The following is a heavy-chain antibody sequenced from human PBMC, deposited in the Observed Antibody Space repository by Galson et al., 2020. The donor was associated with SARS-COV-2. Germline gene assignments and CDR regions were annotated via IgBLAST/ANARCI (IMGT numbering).Heavy chain of an antibody. D-gene: IGHD3-22*01. V-gene: IGHV4-59*08. CDR2: IYYSGST. J-gene: IGHJ6*03. CDR3: ARGKGGYYDSSGYYSSVYYYYYMDV. Sequence: SETLSLTCTVSGGSISSYYWSWIRQPPGKGLEWIGYIYYSGSTNYKHTLKSRVTISVDTSKNQFSLKLSSVTAADTAVYYCARGKGGYYDSSGYYSSVYYYYYMDVWGKGTTVTVSS. CDR1: GGSISSYY.